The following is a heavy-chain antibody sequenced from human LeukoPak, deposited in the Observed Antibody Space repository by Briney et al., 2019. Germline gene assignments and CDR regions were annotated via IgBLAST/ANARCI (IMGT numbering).Heavy chain of an antibody. V-gene: IGHV3-23*01. CDR1: GFTFSDYS. J-gene: IGHJ4*02. D-gene: IGHD6-13*01. CDR3: AKCLGSGWYASSD. Sequence: GGSLRLSCAASGFTFSDYSMNWVRQAPGKGLEWVSYIGSRGDGISYADSVTGRFTIPRDNSKNTLYLQMNSLRAEDTAVYYCAKCLGSGWYASSDWGQGTLVTVSS. CDR2: IGSRGDGI.